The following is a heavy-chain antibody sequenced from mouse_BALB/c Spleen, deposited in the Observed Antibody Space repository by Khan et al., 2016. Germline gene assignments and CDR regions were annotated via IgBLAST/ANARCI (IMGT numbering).Heavy chain of an antibody. CDR3: ARGRQLGLMYFVY. CDR2: INSNGGST. J-gene: IGHJ2*01. V-gene: IGHV5-6-3*01. D-gene: IGHD3-2*01. CDR1: GFTFSSYG. Sequence: EVELVESGGGLVQPGGSLKLSCAASGFTFSSYGMSWVRQTPDKRLELVATINSNGGSTYYPDRVKGRFTISRVNAKNTLYLQRSSLKAEDTAMYYCARGRQLGLMYFVYWGQGTTLTVSS.